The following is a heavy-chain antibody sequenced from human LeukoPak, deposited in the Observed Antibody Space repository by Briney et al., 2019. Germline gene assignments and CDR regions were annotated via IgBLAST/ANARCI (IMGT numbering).Heavy chain of an antibody. V-gene: IGHV3-23*01. Sequence: AGTLRLSCAASGFTFSSFGMSWVRQAPGKGLEWVSAISSTGGTAYYADSVKGRFTISRDNSKNTLYLQMNSLRAEDTAVYYCAKDGRRITMIVVVRRGHYFDYWGQGTLVTVSS. J-gene: IGHJ4*02. CDR2: ISSTGGTA. D-gene: IGHD3-22*01. CDR1: GFTFSSFG. CDR3: AKDGRRITMIVVVRRGHYFDY.